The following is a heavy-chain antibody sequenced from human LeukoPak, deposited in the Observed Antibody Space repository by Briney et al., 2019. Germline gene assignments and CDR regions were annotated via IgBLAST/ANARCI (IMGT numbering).Heavy chain of an antibody. CDR3: TLIQGWGSGSYYRDF. CDR1: GFSISNDW. J-gene: IGHJ4*02. D-gene: IGHD3-10*01. CDR2: VKSRSAGETT. Sequence: GGSLRLSCAASGFSISNDWMSWVRQALGKGLEWVARVKSRSAGETTDYAAPVKGRFTISRDDSKNTLYLQVNSLKTEDTAVYYCTLIQGWGSGSYYRDFWGQGTLVTVSS. V-gene: IGHV3-15*01.